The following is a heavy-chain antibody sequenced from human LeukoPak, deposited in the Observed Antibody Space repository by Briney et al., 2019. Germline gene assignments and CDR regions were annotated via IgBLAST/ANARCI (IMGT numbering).Heavy chain of an antibody. J-gene: IGHJ4*02. Sequence: SETLSLTCTVSGGFISNYYWSWIRQPAGKGLEWIGRINTSGSTNYNPSLKSRVTMSADTSKNQFSLQLSSVTATDTAVYYCARDWRRPLWESSRTFHRGQGTLVTVSS. CDR3: ARDWRRPLWESSRTFH. V-gene: IGHV4-4*07. CDR2: INTSGST. CDR1: GGFISNYY. D-gene: IGHD6-13*01.